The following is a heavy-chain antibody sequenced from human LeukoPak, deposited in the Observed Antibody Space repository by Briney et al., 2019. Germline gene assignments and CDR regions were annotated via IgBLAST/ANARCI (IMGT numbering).Heavy chain of an antibody. CDR1: GFTFSSYG. D-gene: IGHD3-16*01. CDR2: IRYDGSVK. CDR3: AKDQAFGGPNWFDP. Sequence: GGSLRLSCAASGFTFSSYGMHWVRQAPGKGLEWVTFIRYDGSVKSYADSVKGRFTISRDTSKNTLYLQMNSLRAEDTAVYYCAKDQAFGGPNWFDPWGQGTLVTVSS. J-gene: IGHJ5*02. V-gene: IGHV3-30*02.